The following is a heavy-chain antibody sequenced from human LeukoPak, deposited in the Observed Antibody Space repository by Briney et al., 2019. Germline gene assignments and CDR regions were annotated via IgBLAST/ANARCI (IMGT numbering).Heavy chain of an antibody. Sequence: ASVKVSCKASGYTFTSYGISWVRQAPGQGLEWMGWISAYNGNTNYAQKLQGRVTMTTDTSTSTAYMELRSLRSGDTAVYYCARGHTYYDFWSGLIEYYFDYWGQGTLVTVSS. CDR3: ARGHTYYDFWSGLIEYYFDY. CDR2: ISAYNGNT. V-gene: IGHV1-18*01. CDR1: GYTFTSYG. J-gene: IGHJ4*02. D-gene: IGHD3-3*01.